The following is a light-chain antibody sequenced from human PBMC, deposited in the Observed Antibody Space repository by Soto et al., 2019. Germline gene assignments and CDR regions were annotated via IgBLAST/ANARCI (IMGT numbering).Light chain of an antibody. CDR1: QSLLHSNGYNY. CDR2: GAS. Sequence: DIVMTQSPLSLPVTPGEPASISCRSSQSLLHSNGYNYLDWYLQKPGQSPQLLIYGASMRATGIPDRFSGSGSGTDFTLTISRLEPEDFAVYYCQQCGSSSTFGQGTRLEVK. V-gene: IGKV2-28*01. J-gene: IGKJ5*01. CDR3: QQCGSSST.